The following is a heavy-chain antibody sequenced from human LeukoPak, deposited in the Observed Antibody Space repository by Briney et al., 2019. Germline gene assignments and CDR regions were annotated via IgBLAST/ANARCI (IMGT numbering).Heavy chain of an antibody. Sequence: SQTLSLTCAVSGGSISSGAYSWSWIRQPPGKGLEWIGYIYYSDTSYYNPSLKSRVTISVDTSKNQFSLKVSSMTAADTAVYYCASHSGGYAYWGQGTLVTVSS. J-gene: IGHJ4*02. CDR1: GGSISSGAYS. CDR2: IYYSDTS. D-gene: IGHD5-12*01. CDR3: ASHSGGYAY. V-gene: IGHV4-30-4*07.